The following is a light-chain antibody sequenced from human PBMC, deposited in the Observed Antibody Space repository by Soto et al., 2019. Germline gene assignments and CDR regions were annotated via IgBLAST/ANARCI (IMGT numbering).Light chain of an antibody. J-gene: IGKJ1*01. V-gene: IGKV1-39*01. CDR3: QQSYSTPPWT. CDR1: QGISSY. Sequence: RMNQSPSSLSAYVGNRRNIPCQASQGISSYLNWYQQKPGKAPKLLIYAASSLQSGVPSRFSGSGSGTDFTLTISSLQPEDFATYYCQQSYSTPPWTFGQGSKV. CDR2: AAS.